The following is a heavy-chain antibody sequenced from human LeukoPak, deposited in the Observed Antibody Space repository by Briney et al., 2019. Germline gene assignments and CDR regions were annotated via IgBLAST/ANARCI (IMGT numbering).Heavy chain of an antibody. Sequence: GGSLRLSCGASGFTFSNDAMSWVRQAPGKGLGWVSFITNSGDSAYYADSVKGRFTVSRDNPKNTLYLQMNRLRAEDTAVYYCVKGRSGTSSYDYWGQGTLVTVSS. CDR1: GFTFSNDA. CDR3: VKGRSGTSSYDY. CDR2: ITNSGDSA. V-gene: IGHV3-23*01. J-gene: IGHJ4*02. D-gene: IGHD2-15*01.